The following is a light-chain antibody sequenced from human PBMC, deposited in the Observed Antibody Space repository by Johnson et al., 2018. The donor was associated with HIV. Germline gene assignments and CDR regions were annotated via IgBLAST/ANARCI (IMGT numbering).Light chain of an antibody. CDR3: GTWDSSLSAGV. Sequence: QSVLTQPPSVSAAPGQKVTISCSGTSSNIGNHYVSWYQQLPGTAPKLLIYENNKRPSGIPDRFSGSKSGTSATLGINGLRPGDEADYYCGTWDSSLSAGVFGTGTKFTVL. J-gene: IGLJ1*01. V-gene: IGLV1-51*02. CDR1: SSNIGNHY. CDR2: ENN.